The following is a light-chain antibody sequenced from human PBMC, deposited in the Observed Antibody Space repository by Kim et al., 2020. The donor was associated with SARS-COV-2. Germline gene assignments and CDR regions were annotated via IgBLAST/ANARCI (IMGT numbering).Light chain of an antibody. CDR1: LDISDD. V-gene: IGKV1-12*01. CDR2: SAS. CDR3: QQTNSFPLT. J-gene: IGKJ4*01. Sequence: ASVGDRVTITCRARLDISDDLAWYQQKPGKAPKLVIFSASNLQSGVPSRFSGSGSGTDFTLTISSLQPEDFATYYCQQTNSFPLTFGGGTKVDIK.